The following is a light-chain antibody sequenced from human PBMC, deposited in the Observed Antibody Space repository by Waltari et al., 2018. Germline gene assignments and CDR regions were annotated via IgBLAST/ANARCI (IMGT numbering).Light chain of an antibody. V-gene: IGKV1-39*01. CDR3: QQSYSTPPYT. Sequence: IQLTQSPSSLSASVETRVTITCRASQSISSYLNWDQQKPGKAPKLLIYAASSLQSGVPSRFSGSGSGTDFTLTISSLQPEDFATYYCQQSYSTPPYTFGQGTKLEIK. J-gene: IGKJ2*01. CDR2: AAS. CDR1: QSISSY.